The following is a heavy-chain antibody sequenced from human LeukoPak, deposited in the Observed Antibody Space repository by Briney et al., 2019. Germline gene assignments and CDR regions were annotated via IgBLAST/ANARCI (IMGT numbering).Heavy chain of an antibody. CDR3: AKGIEGATDY. CDR1: GFTFSSYA. Sequence: GGSLRLSCAASGFTFSSYAMSWVRQAPGKGLEWVSAISGSGGSTYYADSVKGRFTISRDNSKNTLYLEMDSLRAEDTAVYYCAKGIEGATDYWGQGTLVTVSS. J-gene: IGHJ4*02. V-gene: IGHV3-23*01. D-gene: IGHD1-26*01. CDR2: ISGSGGST.